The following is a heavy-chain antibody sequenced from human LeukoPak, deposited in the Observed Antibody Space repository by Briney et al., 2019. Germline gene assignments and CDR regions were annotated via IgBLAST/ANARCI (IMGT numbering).Heavy chain of an antibody. V-gene: IGHV3-48*03. CDR1: GFTFSSYE. J-gene: IGHJ6*04. CDR3: ARDGGYYGMDV. D-gene: IGHD3-16*01. CDR2: ISSSGSTI. Sequence: GGSLRLSCAASGFTFSSYEMNWVRQAPGKGLEWVSYISSSGSTIYYADSVKGRFTISRDNVKNSLYLQMNSLRAEDTAVYYCARDGGYYGMDVWGKGTTVTVSS.